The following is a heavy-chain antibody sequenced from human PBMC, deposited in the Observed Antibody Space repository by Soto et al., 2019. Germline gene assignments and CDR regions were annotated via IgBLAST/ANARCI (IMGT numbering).Heavy chain of an antibody. D-gene: IGHD3-10*01. CDR3: AREPISTPRGVTQVDP. Sequence: QVRLQESGPGLVRPSQTLSLTCNVSGAPISSGGFYWSWIRQHPGKGPEWIGYIYNSGTTFYNPSLGSRVTMSMDAAQKNFSLELRSVTVADTAVYYCAREPISTPRGVTQVDPWGQGTQVTVSS. CDR2: IYNSGTT. J-gene: IGHJ5*02. CDR1: GAPISSGGFY. V-gene: IGHV4-31*03.